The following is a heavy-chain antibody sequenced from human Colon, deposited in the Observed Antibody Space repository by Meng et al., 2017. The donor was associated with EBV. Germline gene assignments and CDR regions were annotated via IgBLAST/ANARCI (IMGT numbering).Heavy chain of an antibody. CDR1: GDSISSGDYS. CDR3: ARGPYCGGDCYWFDP. CDR2: IYHGGTT. J-gene: IGHJ5*02. Sequence: LESDSGLVSPPQSLSLTSAVSGDSISSGDYSWSWIRQPPGQGLEWIGYIYHGGTTYNTSLKSRVTISVDNSKNQFSLRLTSVTAADTAVYYCARGPYCGGDCYWFDPWGQGTLVTVSS. D-gene: IGHD2-21*02. V-gene: IGHV4-30-2*01.